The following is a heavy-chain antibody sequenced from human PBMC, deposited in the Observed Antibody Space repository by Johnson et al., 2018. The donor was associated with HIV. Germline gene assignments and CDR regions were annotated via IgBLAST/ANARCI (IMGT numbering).Heavy chain of an antibody. CDR2: ISYDGSNK. Sequence: QMLLVESGGGVVQPGRSLRLSCAASGITFSSYAMHWVRQAPGKGLEWVAVISYDGSNKYYADSVKGRFTISRDNSKNTLYLQMNSLRADDTAVYYCARDQVVEMATIIGDDAFDIWGQGTMVTVSS. J-gene: IGHJ3*02. CDR3: ARDQVVEMATIIGDDAFDI. V-gene: IGHV3-30*04. CDR1: GITFSSYA. D-gene: IGHD5-24*01.